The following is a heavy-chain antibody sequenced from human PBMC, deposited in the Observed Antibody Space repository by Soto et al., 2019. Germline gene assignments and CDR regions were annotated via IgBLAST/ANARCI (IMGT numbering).Heavy chain of an antibody. J-gene: IGHJ4*02. D-gene: IGHD2-2*01. CDR3: ARSYSSSTSCYAGG. CDR1: GYTFTSYD. Sequence: ASVKVSCKASGYTFTSYDINWVRQATGQGLERMGWMNPNSGNTGYAQKFQGRVTMTRNTSISTAYMELSSLRSEDTAVYYCARSYSSSTSCYAGGWGQGTLVTVSS. V-gene: IGHV1-8*01. CDR2: MNPNSGNT.